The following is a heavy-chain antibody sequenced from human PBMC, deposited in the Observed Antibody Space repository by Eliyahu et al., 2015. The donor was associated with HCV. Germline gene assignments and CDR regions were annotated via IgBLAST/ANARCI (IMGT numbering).Heavy chain of an antibody. D-gene: IGHD2-2*01. CDR1: GGSISXGAYF. J-gene: IGHJ3*02. Sequence: QVRLQESGPGLVEPLQTLSLTCTVXGGSISXGAYFWTWXRXLPGKDLEWIGYIFSSVSPYYTPSLDSRLAISMDMSKNQFYLQLTSVTAADTAVYYCAKLGYCSTVACPRGGGFDIWGQGTVVTVSS. V-gene: IGHV4-31*04. CDR3: AKLGYCSTVACPRGGGFDI. CDR2: IFSSVSP.